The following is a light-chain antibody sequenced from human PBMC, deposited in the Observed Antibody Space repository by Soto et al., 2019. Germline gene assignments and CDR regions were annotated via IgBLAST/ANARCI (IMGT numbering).Light chain of an antibody. CDR2: KAS. J-gene: IGKJ2*01. CDR3: QQYNRYPHT. Sequence: DIQMTQSPSTLSATLGDRVTITCRASQTISTWLAWYRQKPGKAPKLLIYKASTLEGGVPSRFSGSGSGTEFTLTISSLQPDDFASYYCQQYNRYPHTFGQGTKLEIK. CDR1: QTISTW. V-gene: IGKV1-5*03.